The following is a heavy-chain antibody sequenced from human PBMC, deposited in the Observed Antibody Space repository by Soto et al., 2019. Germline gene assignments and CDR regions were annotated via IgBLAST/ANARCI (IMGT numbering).Heavy chain of an antibody. D-gene: IGHD3-10*01. J-gene: IGHJ5*02. V-gene: IGHV4-59*12. CDR1: GGSISSYY. CDR2: IYYSGST. Sequence: SETLSFTCTVCGGSISSYYWSWIRQPPGKGLEWIGYIYYSGSTNYNPSLKSRVTISVDTSKNQFSLKLSSVTAADTAVYYCARDMVRGVISGWFDPWGQGTLVTVS. CDR3: ARDMVRGVISGWFDP.